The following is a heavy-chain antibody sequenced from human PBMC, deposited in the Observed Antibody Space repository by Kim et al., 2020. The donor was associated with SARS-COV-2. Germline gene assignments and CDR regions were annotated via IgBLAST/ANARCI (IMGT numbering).Heavy chain of an antibody. V-gene: IGHV3-21*01. J-gene: IGHJ4*02. Sequence: YYADSVKGRFTISRDNAKNSLYLQMNSLRAEDTAVYYCARVGGTTYYFDYWGQGTLVTVSS. D-gene: IGHD3-16*01. CDR3: ARVGGTTYYFDY.